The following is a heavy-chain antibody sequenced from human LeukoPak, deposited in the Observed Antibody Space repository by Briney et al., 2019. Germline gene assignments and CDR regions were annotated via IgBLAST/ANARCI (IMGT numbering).Heavy chain of an antibody. V-gene: IGHV4-34*01. CDR3: ARHPANYDILTGYYSDY. J-gene: IGHJ4*02. CDR1: GGSFSGYY. Sequence: SETLSLTCAVYGGSFSGYYWSWIRQPPGKGLEWIGEINHSGSTNYNPSLKSRVTISVDTSKNQFSLKLSSVTAADTAVYYCARHPANYDILTGYYSDYWGQGTLVTVSS. D-gene: IGHD3-9*01. CDR2: INHSGST.